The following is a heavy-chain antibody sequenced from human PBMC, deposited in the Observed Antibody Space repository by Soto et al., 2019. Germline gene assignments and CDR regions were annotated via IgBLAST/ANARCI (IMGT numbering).Heavy chain of an antibody. D-gene: IGHD4-4*01. CDR1: GGSFSGYY. Sequence: SETLSLTCAVYGGSFSGYYWSWIRQPPGKGLEWIGEINHSGSTNYNPSLESRVTISVDTSKNQFSLKLSSVTAADTAVYYCARGRLDSLQFNYGMDVWGQGTTVTVSS. J-gene: IGHJ6*02. CDR2: INHSGST. CDR3: ARGRLDSLQFNYGMDV. V-gene: IGHV4-34*01.